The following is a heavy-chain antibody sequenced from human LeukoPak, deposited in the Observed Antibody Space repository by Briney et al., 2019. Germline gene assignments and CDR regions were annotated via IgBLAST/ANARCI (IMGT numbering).Heavy chain of an antibody. J-gene: IGHJ4*02. CDR3: AKDSKQWALDY. V-gene: IGHV3-64*04. CDR2: ISSNGGST. D-gene: IGHD6-19*01. Sequence: GGSLRLSCSASGFTFSSYAMHWVRQAPGKGLEYVSAISSNGGSTYYADSVKGRFTISRDDSKNTLYLQMNSLRAEDTAVYYCAKDSKQWALDYWGQGMLVTVSS. CDR1: GFTFSSYA.